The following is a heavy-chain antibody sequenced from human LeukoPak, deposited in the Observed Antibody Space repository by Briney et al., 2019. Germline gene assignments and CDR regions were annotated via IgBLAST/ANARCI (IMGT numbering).Heavy chain of an antibody. V-gene: IGHV1-18*01. CDR3: ARGRGPNSSGYYYVEGAFDI. Sequence: ASVKVSCKASGYTLTSYGISWVRQAPGQGLEWMGWISAYNGNTNYAQKLQGRVTMTTDTSTSTAYMELRSLRSDDTAVYYCARGRGPNSSGYYYVEGAFDIWGQGTMVTVSS. J-gene: IGHJ3*02. D-gene: IGHD3-22*01. CDR2: ISAYNGNT. CDR1: GYTLTSYG.